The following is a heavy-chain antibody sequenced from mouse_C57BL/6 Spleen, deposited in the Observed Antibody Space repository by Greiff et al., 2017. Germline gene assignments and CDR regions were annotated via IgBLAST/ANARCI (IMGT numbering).Heavy chain of an antibody. Sequence: VQLQQSGPELVKPGASVKISCKASGYTFTDYYINWVKQRPGQGLEWIGWLYPGSGNTKYNEKFKGKATLTVDTSSSTAYMQLSRLTSEDSAVYFCARSGVTHYYAMDYWGQGTSVTVSS. CDR3: ARSGVTHYYAMDY. CDR1: GYTFTDYY. J-gene: IGHJ4*01. V-gene: IGHV1-84*01. D-gene: IGHD2-3*01. CDR2: LYPGSGNT.